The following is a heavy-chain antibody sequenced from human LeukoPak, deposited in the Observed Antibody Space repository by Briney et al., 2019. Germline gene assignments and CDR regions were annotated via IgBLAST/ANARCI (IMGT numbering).Heavy chain of an antibody. D-gene: IGHD2-2*01. V-gene: IGHV1-8*01. CDR1: GYTFTSYD. Sequence: SVKVSCKASGYTFTSYDINWVRQATGQGLEWMGWMNPNSGNTGYAQKFQGRVTMTRNTSISTAYMELSSLRSEDTAVYYCARGTKDIVVVPAAKTIISTHGPHLTKSRDYYYYYMDVWGKGTTVTVSS. CDR2: MNPNSGNT. CDR3: ARGTKDIVVVPAAKTIISTHGPHLTKSRDYYYYYMDV. J-gene: IGHJ6*03.